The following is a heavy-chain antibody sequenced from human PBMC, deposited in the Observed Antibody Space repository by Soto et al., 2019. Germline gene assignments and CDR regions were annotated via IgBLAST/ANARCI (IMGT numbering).Heavy chain of an antibody. CDR2: ISANGQGI. Sequence: GGSLRLSCAASGFTFSTYALSWVRQAPGKGLEWVSAISANGQGIYYADSVRGRFTISRDNSKNTIFLHMDSLRAEDTAVYYCAKDRNYPRDQFHYWGQGTLVTSPQ. J-gene: IGHJ4*02. CDR3: AKDRNYPRDQFHY. CDR1: GFTFSTYA. D-gene: IGHD1-7*01. V-gene: IGHV3-23*01.